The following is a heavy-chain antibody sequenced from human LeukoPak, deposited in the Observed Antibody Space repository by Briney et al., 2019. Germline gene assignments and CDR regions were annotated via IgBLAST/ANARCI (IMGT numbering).Heavy chain of an antibody. J-gene: IGHJ6*03. V-gene: IGHV4-39*01. D-gene: IGHD2-2*01. CDR1: GGSISSSSYY. Sequence: SETLSVTCTVSGGSISSSSYYWGWIRQPPGKGLEWIGSIYYSGSTYYNPSLKSRVTISVDTSKNQFSLKLSSVTAADTAVYYCALGRTSLLRSYYYYRDVWGEGTTVTVSS. CDR2: IYYSGST. CDR3: ALGRTSLLRSYYYYRDV.